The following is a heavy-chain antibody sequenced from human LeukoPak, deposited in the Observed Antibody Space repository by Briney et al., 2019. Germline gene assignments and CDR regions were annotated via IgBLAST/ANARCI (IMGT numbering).Heavy chain of an antibody. Sequence: PSETLSLTCTVSGGSISSYYWSWIRQPPGKGLEWIGYIYYSGSTNYNPSLKSRVTISVDTSKNQFSLKLSSVTAADTAVYYCAREGDYYDSSGYYRTPYWYFDLWGRGTLVTVSS. V-gene: IGHV4-59*01. CDR1: GGSISSYY. CDR2: IYYSGST. D-gene: IGHD3-22*01. J-gene: IGHJ2*01. CDR3: AREGDYYDSSGYYRTPYWYFDL.